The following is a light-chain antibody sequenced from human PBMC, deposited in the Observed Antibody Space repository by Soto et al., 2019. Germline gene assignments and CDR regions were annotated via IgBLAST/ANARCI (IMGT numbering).Light chain of an antibody. CDR2: GAS. CDR3: QQYGSSGT. Sequence: EIVLTPSPGTLSLSPEERATLSCRASQSVSNNYLAWYQQKPGQAPRLLIYGASNRATGIPDRFSGSGSGTDFTLTISRLEPEDFAVYYCQQYGSSGTFGQGTKVDIK. V-gene: IGKV3-20*01. J-gene: IGKJ1*01. CDR1: QSVSNNY.